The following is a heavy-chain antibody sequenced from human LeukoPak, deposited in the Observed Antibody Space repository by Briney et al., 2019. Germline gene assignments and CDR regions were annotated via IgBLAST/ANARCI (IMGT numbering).Heavy chain of an antibody. CDR3: ARARSKTIFGAYYYMDV. D-gene: IGHD3-3*01. J-gene: IGHJ6*03. Sequence: GASVKVSCKASGYTLTGYYKHWVRQATGQGLEWMGWMNPNSGNTGYAQKFQGRVTITRNTSISTAYMELSSLRSEDTAVYYCARARSKTIFGAYYYMDVWGKGTTVTVSS. CDR2: MNPNSGNT. V-gene: IGHV1-8*03. CDR1: GYTLTGYY.